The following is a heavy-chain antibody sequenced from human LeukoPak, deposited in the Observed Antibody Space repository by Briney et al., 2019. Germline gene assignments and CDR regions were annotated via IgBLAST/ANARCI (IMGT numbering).Heavy chain of an antibody. CDR2: IDTSTGDP. J-gene: IGHJ4*02. CDR1: GDTFIPYT. CDR3: ARDRDSDY. V-gene: IGHV7-4-1*02. Sequence: ASVKVSCKASGDTFIPYTFSWVRQAPGQGLEWVGWIDTSTGDPTYAQGFTGRFVFSLDTSVSTAYLQISSLKPEDTAVYYCARDRDSDYWGQGTLVTVSS.